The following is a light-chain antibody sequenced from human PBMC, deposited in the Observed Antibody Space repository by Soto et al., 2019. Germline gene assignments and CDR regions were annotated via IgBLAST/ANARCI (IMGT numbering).Light chain of an antibody. CDR3: QQYNNWPPIT. CDR1: QSVSTK. CDR2: RAS. Sequence: EIVMTQSPAALSVSPGERATLSCRASQSVSTKLAWYQQKPGQAPRLLIYRASIRAAGIPARFSGSGSGTEFTLTISSLQSEDFAVYYCQQYNNWPPITFGQGTLLEIK. J-gene: IGKJ5*01. V-gene: IGKV3D-15*01.